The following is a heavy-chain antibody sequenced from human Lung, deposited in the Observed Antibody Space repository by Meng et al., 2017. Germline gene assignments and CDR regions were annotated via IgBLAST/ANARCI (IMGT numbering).Heavy chain of an antibody. D-gene: IGHD3-10*01. CDR3: ARERHSTIIRGVIDF. CDR2: INHGGST. Sequence: QLQLSGACLCVTPEILALTFACQRGTIIGSYCSWIPQSPAKVLEWIGKINHGGSTNYNPSLESRVTISVDTPKNQFSLRLTSMTVADTAVYYCARERHSTIIRGVIDFWGQGALVTVSS. J-gene: IGHJ4*02. V-gene: IGHV4-34*01. CDR1: RGTIIGSY.